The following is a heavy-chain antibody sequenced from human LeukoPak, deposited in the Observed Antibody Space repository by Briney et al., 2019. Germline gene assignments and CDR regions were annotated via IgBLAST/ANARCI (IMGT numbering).Heavy chain of an antibody. CDR1: GGSFSGYY. J-gene: IGHJ6*02. CDR3: ASLDGAGIVVVPAARARYGMDV. V-gene: IGHV4-34*01. Sequence: SETLSLTCAVYGGSFSGYYWSWIRQPPGKGLEWIGEINHSGSTYYNPSLRSRVTISVDTSKNQFSLKLSSVTAADTAVYYCASLDGAGIVVVPAARARYGMDVWGQGTTVTVSS. D-gene: IGHD2-2*01. CDR2: INHSGST.